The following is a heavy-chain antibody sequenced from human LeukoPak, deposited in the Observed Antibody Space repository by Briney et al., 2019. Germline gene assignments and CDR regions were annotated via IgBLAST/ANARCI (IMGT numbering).Heavy chain of an antibody. Sequence: GGSLRLSCAASGFTFSSYAMSWVRQAPGKGLEWVSAISGSGGSTYYADSVKGRFTISRDNSKNTLYLQMNSLRAEDTAVYYCAKLGITMVRGVISYFDYRGQGTLVTVSS. CDR2: ISGSGGST. CDR1: GFTFSSYA. D-gene: IGHD3-10*01. CDR3: AKLGITMVRGVISYFDY. J-gene: IGHJ4*02. V-gene: IGHV3-23*01.